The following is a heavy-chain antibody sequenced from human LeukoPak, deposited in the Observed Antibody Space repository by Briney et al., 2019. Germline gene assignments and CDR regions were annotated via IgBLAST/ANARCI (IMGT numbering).Heavy chain of an antibody. CDR3: ASGLGRSWFDP. V-gene: IGHV1-2*02. J-gene: IGHJ5*02. D-gene: IGHD3-16*01. CDR1: GYTFTGYN. CDR2: MSPNSGDT. Sequence: ASVKVSCKASGYTFTGYNMHWVRQASGQGLEWMGWMSPNSGDTKYPQKFQGRVTMTRDTSISTAYMELTGLTFDDTAVYYCASGLGRSWFDPWGQGTLVTVSS.